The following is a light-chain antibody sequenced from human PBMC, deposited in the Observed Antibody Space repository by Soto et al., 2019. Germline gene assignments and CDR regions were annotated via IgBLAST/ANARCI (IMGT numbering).Light chain of an antibody. CDR2: TVS. J-gene: IGKJ1*01. Sequence: EIVLTQSPGTLSLSPGETATLSCRASRTISSNFLAWYQQKPGRAPRLLIYTVSTRATGIPDRFSGSGSGTDFTLTISRLEPDDSAVYYCQQCGSSPWTFGQGTKVDIK. CDR3: QQCGSSPWT. CDR1: RTISSNF. V-gene: IGKV3-20*01.